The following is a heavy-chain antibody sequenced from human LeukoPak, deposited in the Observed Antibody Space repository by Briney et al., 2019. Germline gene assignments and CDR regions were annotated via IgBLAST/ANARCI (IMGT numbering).Heavy chain of an antibody. CDR2: IYSGGST. CDR3: ARGGPAAGRFDY. J-gene: IGHJ4*02. Sequence: GGSLRLSCAASGFTFDDYGMSWVRQAPGKGLEWVSVIYSGGSTYYADSVKGRFTISRDNSKNTLYLQMNSLRAGDTAVYYCARGGPAAGRFDYWGQGTLVTVSS. V-gene: IGHV3-66*01. D-gene: IGHD6-13*01. CDR1: GFTFDDYG.